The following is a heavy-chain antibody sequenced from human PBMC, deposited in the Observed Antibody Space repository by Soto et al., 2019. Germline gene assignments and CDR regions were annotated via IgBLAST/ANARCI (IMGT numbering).Heavy chain of an antibody. CDR1: GFTFISSF. CDR2: INQDGGGT. D-gene: IGHD6-19*01. V-gene: IGHV3-7*03. CDR3: VRYFRGSGRYFFDY. J-gene: IGHJ4*02. Sequence: QPGGSLRLSCVASGFTFISSFMGWVRQAPGKGLEWVANINQDGGGTYYVDSVEGRFTISRDNAKDSLYLQMNSLRGEDTAVYYCVRYFRGSGRYFFDYWGQGTLVTVSS.